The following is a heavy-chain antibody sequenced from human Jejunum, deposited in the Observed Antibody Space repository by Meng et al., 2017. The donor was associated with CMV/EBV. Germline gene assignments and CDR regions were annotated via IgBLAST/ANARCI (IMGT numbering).Heavy chain of an antibody. Sequence: LSCVVSGFTFRKYAMDWVRQAPGKGLEWVSGISARGDSTYYADSLKGRFAISRDNSKNALYLQMNSLRAEDTAVYYCATPRPHIDFWGQGTLVTVSS. CDR1: GFTFRKYA. V-gene: IGHV3-23*01. CDR3: ATPRPHIDF. J-gene: IGHJ4*02. CDR2: ISARGDST.